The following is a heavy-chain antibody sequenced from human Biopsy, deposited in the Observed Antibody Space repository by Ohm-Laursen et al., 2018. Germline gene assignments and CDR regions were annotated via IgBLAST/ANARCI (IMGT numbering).Heavy chain of an antibody. D-gene: IGHD1-26*01. CDR1: GYSFTSYY. J-gene: IGHJ5*01. CDR3: AKGGHKAWLDS. Sequence: ASVKVSCKASGYSFTSYYMHWVRQAPGQGLEWMGIINPSGGSTDYAQKFQGRVTMTRDTSTSTVYMELISLRSDDTAVYYCAKGGHKAWLDSWGQGTLVTVSS. CDR2: INPSGGST. V-gene: IGHV1-46*01.